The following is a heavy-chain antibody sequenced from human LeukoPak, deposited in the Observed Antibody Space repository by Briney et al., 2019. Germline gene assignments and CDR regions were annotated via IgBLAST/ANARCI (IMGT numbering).Heavy chain of an antibody. CDR3: ATVLGASGYEPLIYYFDY. V-gene: IGHV1-24*01. D-gene: IGHD5-12*01. J-gene: IGHJ4*02. Sequence: ASVKVSCKVSGYTLTELSMHWVRQAPGKGLEWMGGFDPEDGETIYAQKFQGRVTMTEDTSTDTAYMELSSLRSEDTAVYYCATVLGASGYEPLIYYFDYWGQGTLVTVSS. CDR2: FDPEDGET. CDR1: GYTLTELS.